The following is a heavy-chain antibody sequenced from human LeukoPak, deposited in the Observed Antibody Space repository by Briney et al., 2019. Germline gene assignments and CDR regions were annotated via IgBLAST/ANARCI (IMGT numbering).Heavy chain of an antibody. CDR3: ARGRAVASDY. V-gene: IGHV4-34*01. CDR2: INHSGST. Sequence: SETLSLACAVYGGSFSGFYWSWIRQPPGKGLEWIGEINHSGSTNYNPSLKSRLTISVDTSKNQFSLKLSSVTAADTAVYYCARGRAVASDYWGQGTLVTVSS. CDR1: GGSFSGFY. J-gene: IGHJ4*02. D-gene: IGHD6-19*01.